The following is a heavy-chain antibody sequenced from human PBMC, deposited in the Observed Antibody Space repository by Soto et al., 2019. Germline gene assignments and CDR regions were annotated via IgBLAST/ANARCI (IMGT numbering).Heavy chain of an antibody. Sequence: QVQLVESGGGVVQPGRSLRLSCAASGFTFSSYAMHWVRQAPGKGLEWVAVISYDGSNKYYADSVKCRFTISRDNSKTTLYLQINSLRDEDTAVYYCARDRLRYNWNDFPYYYYGMDVWGQGTTVTVSS. V-gene: IGHV3-30-3*01. J-gene: IGHJ6*02. CDR2: ISYDGSNK. CDR1: GFTFSSYA. D-gene: IGHD1-1*01. CDR3: ARDRLRYNWNDFPYYYYGMDV.